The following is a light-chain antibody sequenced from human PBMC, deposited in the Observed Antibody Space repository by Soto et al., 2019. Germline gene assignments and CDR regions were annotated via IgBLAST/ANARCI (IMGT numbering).Light chain of an antibody. CDR3: QTWGTGIHVV. CDR1: SGHSSYA. CDR2: LNSDGSH. Sequence: QSVLTQSPSASASLGASVKLTCTLSSGHSSYAIAWHQQQPEKGPRYLMKLNSDGSHSKGDGIPDRFSGSSSGAERYLTISSLQSEVEADYYCQTWGTGIHVVFGGGTKLTVL. V-gene: IGLV4-69*01. J-gene: IGLJ2*01.